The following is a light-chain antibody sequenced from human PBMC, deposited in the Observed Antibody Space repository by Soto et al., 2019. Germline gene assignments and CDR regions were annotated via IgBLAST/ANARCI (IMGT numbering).Light chain of an antibody. J-gene: IGLJ2*01. CDR2: RND. CDR1: SSNIGSNY. CDR3: ATWDDSLSGGV. Sequence: QAVLTQPPSASGTPGQRVTISCSGSSSNIGSNYVYWYQQFPGTAPKLLIYRNDLRPSGVPDRFSGSKSGTSASLPISGLRSEDEADYYCATWDDSLSGGVFGGGTKLTVL. V-gene: IGLV1-47*01.